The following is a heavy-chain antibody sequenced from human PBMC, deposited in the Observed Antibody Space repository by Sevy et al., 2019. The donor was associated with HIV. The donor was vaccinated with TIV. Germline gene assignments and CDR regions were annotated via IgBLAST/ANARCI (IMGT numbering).Heavy chain of an antibody. V-gene: IGHV3-30-3*01. CDR2: RSYDGSNK. CDR1: GFTFSSYA. Sequence: GGSLRLSCAASGFTFSSYAMHWVRQAPGKGLEWVAVRSYDGSNKYYADSVKGRFTISRDKSKNTLYLQMNSLRAEDTAVYYCARDHAPIQLGLFDYWGQGTLVTVSS. D-gene: IGHD5-18*01. J-gene: IGHJ4*02. CDR3: ARDHAPIQLGLFDY.